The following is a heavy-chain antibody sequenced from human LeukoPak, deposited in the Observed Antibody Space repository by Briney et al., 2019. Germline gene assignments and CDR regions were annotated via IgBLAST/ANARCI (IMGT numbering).Heavy chain of an antibody. CDR3: ARADNSKWHNFDY. CDR1: GFTFSRFA. Sequence: PGRSLRLSCAASGFTFSRFAMHWVRQAPGKGLEWVAVTSYDGNIKYYADSVRGRFTISRDNSKNTLHLQMNSLRLEDAAVYYCARADNSKWHNFDYWGQGTLVTVSS. D-gene: IGHD4-11*01. CDR2: TSYDGNIK. J-gene: IGHJ4*02. V-gene: IGHV3-30*04.